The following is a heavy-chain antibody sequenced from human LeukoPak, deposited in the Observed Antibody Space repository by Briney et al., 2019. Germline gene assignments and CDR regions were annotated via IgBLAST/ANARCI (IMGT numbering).Heavy chain of an antibody. CDR1: GFTFSSYA. CDR3: AKMGTDIAAAGTVDY. J-gene: IGHJ4*02. Sequence: GGSLRLSCAASGFTFSSYAMSWVRQAPGKGLEWVSAISGSGGSTYYADSVKGRFTISRDNSRNTLYLQMNSLRAEDTAVYYCAKMGTDIAAAGTVDYWGQGTLVTVSS. V-gene: IGHV3-23*01. D-gene: IGHD6-13*01. CDR2: ISGSGGST.